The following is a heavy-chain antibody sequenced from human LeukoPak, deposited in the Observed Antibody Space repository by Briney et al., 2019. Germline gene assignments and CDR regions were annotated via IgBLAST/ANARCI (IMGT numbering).Heavy chain of an antibody. Sequence: PGGSLRLSCAASGFTFSSYAMSWVRQAPGKGLEWVSAIRGSGGSTYYADSVKGRFTISRDNSKNTLYLQMNSLRAEDTAVYYCAKDQVDYGDYGPFDYWGQGTLVTVSS. J-gene: IGHJ4*02. CDR1: GFTFSSYA. V-gene: IGHV3-23*01. CDR3: AKDQVDYGDYGPFDY. CDR2: IRGSGGST. D-gene: IGHD4-17*01.